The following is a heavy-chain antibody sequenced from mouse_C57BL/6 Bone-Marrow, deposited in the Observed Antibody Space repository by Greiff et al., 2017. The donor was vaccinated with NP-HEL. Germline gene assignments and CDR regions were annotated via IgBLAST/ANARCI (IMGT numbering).Heavy chain of an antibody. CDR2: IFPGSGST. CDR3: ASHYDGYYWFAY. J-gene: IGHJ3*01. V-gene: IGHV1-75*01. D-gene: IGHD2-3*01. Sequence: QVQLKESGPELVKPGASVKISCKASGYTFTDYYINWVKQRPGQGLEWIGWIFPGSGSTYYNEKFKGKATLTVDKSSSTAYMLLSSLTSEDSAVYFCASHYDGYYWFAYWGQGTLVTVSA. CDR1: GYTFTDYY.